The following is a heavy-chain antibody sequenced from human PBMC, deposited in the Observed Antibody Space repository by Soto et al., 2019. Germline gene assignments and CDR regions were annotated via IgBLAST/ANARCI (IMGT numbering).Heavy chain of an antibody. CDR3: AKAAWYCSSTSCDGWFDP. D-gene: IGHD2-2*01. J-gene: IGHJ5*02. CDR1: GFTFSSYA. Sequence: PGGSLRLSCAASGFTFSSYAMTWVRQAPGKGLEWVSAISGSGDSTYYADSVKGRFTISRDNSKNTLYLQMNSLRAEDTAVFYCAKAAWYCSSTSCDGWFDPWGQGTLVTVSS. V-gene: IGHV3-23*01. CDR2: ISGSGDST.